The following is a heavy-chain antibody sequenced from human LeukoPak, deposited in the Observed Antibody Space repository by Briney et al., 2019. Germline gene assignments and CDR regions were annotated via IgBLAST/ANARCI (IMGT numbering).Heavy chain of an antibody. J-gene: IGHJ4*02. V-gene: IGHV4-59*12. CDR1: GDSITSYY. Sequence: SETLSLTCTVSGDSITSYYWSWIRQSPGKGLEWIGYIYHTGTTNSNPSLRSRVTISIDTSKNLFSLKLSSVTAADTAVYYCATLDPPREIAAAGILFDYWGQGTLATVSS. D-gene: IGHD6-13*01. CDR3: ATLDPPREIAAAGILFDY. CDR2: IYHTGTT.